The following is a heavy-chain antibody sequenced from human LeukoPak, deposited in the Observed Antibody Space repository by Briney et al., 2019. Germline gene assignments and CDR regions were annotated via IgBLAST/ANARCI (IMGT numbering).Heavy chain of an antibody. CDR2: INPNSGGT. CDR1: GYTFTGYY. V-gene: IGHV1-2*02. CDR3: ARGGWNYVHDAFDI. D-gene: IGHD1-7*01. Sequence: ASVKVSCKASGYTFTGYYMHWVRQAPGQGLEWMGWINPNSGGTNYAQKFQGRVTMTRDTSISTTYMELSGLRSDDTAVYYCARGGWNYVHDAFDIWGQGTMVTVSS. J-gene: IGHJ3*02.